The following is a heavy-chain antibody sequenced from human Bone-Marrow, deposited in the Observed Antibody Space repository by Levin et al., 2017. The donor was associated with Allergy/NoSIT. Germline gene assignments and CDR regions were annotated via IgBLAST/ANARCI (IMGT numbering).Heavy chain of an antibody. D-gene: IGHD3-9*01. CDR3: ARQVILTGYYHTYYFDY. CDR2: IKEDGSQT. J-gene: IGHJ4*02. V-gene: IGHV3-7*03. Sequence: LSLTCAASGFTFSTYWMSWVRQIPGKGLEWVANIKEDGSQTYYEDSVKGRFTISRDNAKNSLYLQMNSLRDEDTAVYYCARQVILTGYYHTYYFDYWGQGTLVTVSS. CDR1: GFTFSTYW.